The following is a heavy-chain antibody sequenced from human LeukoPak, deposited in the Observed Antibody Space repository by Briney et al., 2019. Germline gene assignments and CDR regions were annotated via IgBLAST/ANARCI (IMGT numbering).Heavy chain of an antibody. CDR3: AKDIYRGLDMATRPDY. CDR2: ISGDAGST. D-gene: IGHD5-24*01. V-gene: IGHV3-43*02. J-gene: IGHJ4*02. CDR1: GFTFDDYA. Sequence: GGSLRLSCAASGFTFDDYAMHWVRQAPGKGLEWVSLISGDAGSTYYADSVKGRFTISRDDSKNSLYLRMNSLRTEDTAFYYCAKDIYRGLDMATRPDYWGQGTLVTVSS.